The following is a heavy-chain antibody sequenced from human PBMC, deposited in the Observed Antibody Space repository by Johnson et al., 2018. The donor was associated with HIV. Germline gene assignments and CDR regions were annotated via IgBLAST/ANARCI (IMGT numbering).Heavy chain of an antibody. V-gene: IGHV3-23*03. Sequence: EQLVESGGGVVRPGGSLRLSCAASGFTFSNYAMSWVRQAPGKGLEWVSVIYSGGNTYYTDSVKGRFTISRDNSRNTLYLQMNSLRAGDTAVYYCARGPSVVTLHACDLWGQGTLVTVSS. D-gene: IGHD4-23*01. CDR3: ARGPSVVTLHACDL. CDR2: IYSGGNT. CDR1: GFTFSNYA. J-gene: IGHJ3*01.